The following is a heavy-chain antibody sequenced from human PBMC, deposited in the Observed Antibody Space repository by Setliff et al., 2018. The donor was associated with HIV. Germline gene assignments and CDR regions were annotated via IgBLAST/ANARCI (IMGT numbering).Heavy chain of an antibody. D-gene: IGHD3-10*01. CDR2: INPSGGST. CDR1: GYSFTSYY. Sequence: ASVKVSCKASGYSFTSYYMHWVRQAPGQGLEWMGIINPSGGSTSYAQKFQGRVTMTRDTSTSTAYMELRRLTFDDTAVYYCARVEAKVRGATYGMDVWGQGTTVTVSS. V-gene: IGHV1-46*01. CDR3: ARVEAKVRGATYGMDV. J-gene: IGHJ6*02.